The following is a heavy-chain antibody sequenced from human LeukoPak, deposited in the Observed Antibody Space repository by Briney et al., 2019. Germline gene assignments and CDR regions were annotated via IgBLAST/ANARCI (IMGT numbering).Heavy chain of an antibody. V-gene: IGHV3-23*01. D-gene: IGHD3-3*01. Sequence: GGSLRLSCAASGFTFSSYAMSWVRQAPGRGLEWVSAISGSGGSTYYADSVKGRFTISRDNSKNTLYLQMNSLRAEDTAVYYCAKDPGRDYDFWSGYSYYYGMDVWGQGTTVTVSS. CDR2: ISGSGGST. CDR3: AKDPGRDYDFWSGYSYYYGMDV. CDR1: GFTFSSYA. J-gene: IGHJ6*02.